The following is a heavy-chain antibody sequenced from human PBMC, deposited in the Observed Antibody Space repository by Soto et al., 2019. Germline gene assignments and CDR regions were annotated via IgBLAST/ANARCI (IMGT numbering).Heavy chain of an antibody. Sequence: EVQVLESGGDLVQPGGSLRLSCAASGFTFSNYAMNWVRQAPGKGLEWVSAISASAGSTYYADSVKGRFTISRDNSRNTLYLQITNLRAEDTAVYYCAKAALTRGAYGLDYWGQGTLVTVSS. D-gene: IGHD5-12*01. V-gene: IGHV3-23*01. CDR3: AKAALTRGAYGLDY. CDR1: GFTFSNYA. CDR2: ISASAGST. J-gene: IGHJ4*02.